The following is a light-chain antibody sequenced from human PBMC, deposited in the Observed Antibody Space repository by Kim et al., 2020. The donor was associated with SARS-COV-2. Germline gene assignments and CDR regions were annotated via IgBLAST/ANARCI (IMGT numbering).Light chain of an antibody. J-gene: IGLJ3*02. CDR3: QSWVSGSPQV. V-gene: IGLV4-69*01. Sequence: QLVLTQSPSASASLGASVKLTCTLSSVHTSNAIAWHQRQPEKGPRFLMKVNSDGSYNKGDGISDRFSGSSSGADRYLTISSLHSEDEADYYCQSWVSGSPQVFGGGTQLTVL. CDR1: SVHTSNA. CDR2: VNSDGSY.